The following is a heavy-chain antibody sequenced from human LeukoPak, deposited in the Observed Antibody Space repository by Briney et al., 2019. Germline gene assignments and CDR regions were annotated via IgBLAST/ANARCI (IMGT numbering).Heavy chain of an antibody. V-gene: IGHV3-21*01. J-gene: IGHJ6*03. CDR1: GFTSSSHS. Sequence: GGSLRLSCAASGFTSSSHSMNWVRQAPGKGLEWVSSISSSSSYIYYADSVKGRFTISRDNAKNSLYLQMNSLRAEDTAIYYCARSSGWFHRGPDYYYYYMDVWGKGTTVTVS. D-gene: IGHD6-19*01. CDR3: ARSSGWFHRGPDYYYYYMDV. CDR2: ISSSSSYI.